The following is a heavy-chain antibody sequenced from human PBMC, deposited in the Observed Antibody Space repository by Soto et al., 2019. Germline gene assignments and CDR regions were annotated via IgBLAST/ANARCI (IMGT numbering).Heavy chain of an antibody. CDR2: IDTASGNS. Sequence: QVQLVQSGAEVKKPGASVKVSCKASGYSFTTFALHWVRQAPGQRLEWMGWIDTASGNSKYSEIFQGRVTITGDTSATTAYMELSSLRFEDTAVYYCAMSRGWWSFDYWGQGTLITVSS. CDR3: AMSRGWWSFDY. D-gene: IGHD6-19*01. V-gene: IGHV1-3*04. J-gene: IGHJ4*02. CDR1: GYSFTTFA.